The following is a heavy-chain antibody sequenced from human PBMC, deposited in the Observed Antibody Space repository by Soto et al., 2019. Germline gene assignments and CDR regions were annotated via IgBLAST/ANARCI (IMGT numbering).Heavy chain of an antibody. CDR2: INHSGST. D-gene: IGHD2-2*01. V-gene: IGHV4-34*01. CDR1: GGSFSGYY. CDR3: ARGRGVPVVPAAMTRYYHYYHLDV. J-gene: IGHJ6*03. Sequence: SETLSLTCAVYGGSFSGYYWSWIRQPPGKGLEWIGEINHSGSTNYNPSLKSRVTISVDTSKNQFSLKLSSVTAADTAVYYCARGRGVPVVPAAMTRYYHYYHLDVSGKGTTVTVSS.